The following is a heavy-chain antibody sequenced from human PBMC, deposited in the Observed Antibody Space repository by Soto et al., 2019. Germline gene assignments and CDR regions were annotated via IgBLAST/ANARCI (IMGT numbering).Heavy chain of an antibody. J-gene: IGHJ6*01. CDR2: INAGNGNT. CDR1: GYTFTSYA. Sequence: ASVKVSCKASGYTFTSYAMHWVRQAPGQRLEWMGWINAGNGNTKYSQKFQGRVTMTTDTSTSTAYMELRSLRSDDTAVYYCARGGYYDNTWGKLSHYGLDVWGQGTTGTVSS. V-gene: IGHV1-3*01. D-gene: IGHD3-16*01. CDR3: ARGGYYDNTWGKLSHYGLDV.